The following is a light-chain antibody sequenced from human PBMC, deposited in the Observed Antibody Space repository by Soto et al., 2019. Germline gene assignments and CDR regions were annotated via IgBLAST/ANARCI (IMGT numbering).Light chain of an antibody. CDR2: AAS. Sequence: DIQMTQSPSSQSASVGDTVTITCRASQGISSWLSWYQQKPEKAPKPLIYAASSLQSGVPSRFSGSGSGTDFNLTISSLQPEDFATYYCQQYNSYPPTFGQGTRLEIK. CDR1: QGISSW. V-gene: IGKV1D-16*01. CDR3: QQYNSYPPT. J-gene: IGKJ5*01.